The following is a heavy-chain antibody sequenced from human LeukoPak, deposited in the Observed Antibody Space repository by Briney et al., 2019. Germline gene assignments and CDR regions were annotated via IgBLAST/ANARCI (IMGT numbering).Heavy chain of an antibody. D-gene: IGHD4-17*01. V-gene: IGHV3-23*01. CDR2: VSGSGRTT. CDR1: GFTFSNYG. CDR3: AQGGSDYGDYLFDY. J-gene: IGHJ4*02. Sequence: GGSLRLSCAASGFTFSNYGVSWVRQAPGKGLEWVSGVSGSGRTTYFADSVKGRFTISRDNSKNTVYLQMDSLRAEDTAVYYCAQGGSDYGDYLFDYWGQGTLVTVSS.